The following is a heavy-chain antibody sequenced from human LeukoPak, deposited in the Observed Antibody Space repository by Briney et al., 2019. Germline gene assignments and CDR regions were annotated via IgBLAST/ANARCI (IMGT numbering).Heavy chain of an antibody. D-gene: IGHD1-26*01. CDR2: ISGSGGST. V-gene: IGHV3-23*01. Sequence: GGSLRLSCAASGFTFSSYGMSWVRQAPGKGLEWVSAISGSGGSTYYADSVKGRFTISRDNSKNTLYLQMNSLRAEDTAVYYCARELREHGVFNIWGQGTMVTVSS. CDR3: ARELREHGVFNI. J-gene: IGHJ3*02. CDR1: GFTFSSYG.